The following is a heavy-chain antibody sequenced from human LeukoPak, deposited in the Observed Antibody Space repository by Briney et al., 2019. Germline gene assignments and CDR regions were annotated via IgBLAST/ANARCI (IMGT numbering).Heavy chain of an antibody. CDR3: ATSPDKYSSSWYSGYFDY. CDR2: TYTGGNS. D-gene: IGHD6-13*01. CDR1: GFTISSIH. J-gene: IGHJ4*02. V-gene: IGHV3-53*05. Sequence: GGSLRLSCAASGFTISSIHIIWVRQAPGKGLEWVSVTYTGGNSYYADSVKGRFTISRDNSKNTLYLQMNSLRAEDTAVYYCATSPDKYSSSWYSGYFDYWGQGTLVTVSS.